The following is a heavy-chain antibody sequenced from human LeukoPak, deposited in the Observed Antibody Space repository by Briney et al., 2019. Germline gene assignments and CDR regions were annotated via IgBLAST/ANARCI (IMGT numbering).Heavy chain of an antibody. CDR1: GFTVSSNY. CDR3: ARDSPGYWYFDL. V-gene: IGHV3-53*01. Sequence: PGGSLRLSCAASGFTVSSNYMNGVRQAPGKGLDWVSAIYRGGDPYYADSVKGRFTISRDNSKNTLYLEMNSLSAEDTAVYYCARDSPGYWYFDLWGRGTLVSVSS. CDR2: IYRGGDP. J-gene: IGHJ2*01.